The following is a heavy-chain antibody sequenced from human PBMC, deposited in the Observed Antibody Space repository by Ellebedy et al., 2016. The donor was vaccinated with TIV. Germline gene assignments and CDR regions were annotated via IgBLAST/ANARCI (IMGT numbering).Heavy chain of an antibody. J-gene: IGHJ4*02. CDR3: ARGGVVYSYAAADY. CDR2: ISYDGSIK. V-gene: IGHV3-30-3*01. D-gene: IGHD5-18*01. CDR1: GFTFSNYV. Sequence: GESLKISCAASGFTFSNYVMHWVRQVPGKGLEWVAVISYDGSIKYYADSVKGRFTISRDNSKNTMYLQMNSLRSEDTSVYYCARGGVVYSYAAADYWGQGTLVTVSS.